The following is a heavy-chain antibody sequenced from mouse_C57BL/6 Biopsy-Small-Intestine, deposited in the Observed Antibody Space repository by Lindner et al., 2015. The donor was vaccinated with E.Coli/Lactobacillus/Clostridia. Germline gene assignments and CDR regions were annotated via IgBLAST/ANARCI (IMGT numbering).Heavy chain of an antibody. D-gene: IGHD2-3*01. CDR3: ARDGGYFPAWFAY. CDR1: GYTFTNYI. Sequence: VQLQESGPELVKPGASVKMSCKASGYTFTNYILHWVKQKPGQGLEWIGYITPYNDGSKYNEKFKGKATLTSDKSSSTAYMELSSLTSEDSAIYYCARDGGYFPAWFAYWGQGTLVTVPA. V-gene: IGHV1-14*01. J-gene: IGHJ3*01. CDR2: ITPYNDGS.